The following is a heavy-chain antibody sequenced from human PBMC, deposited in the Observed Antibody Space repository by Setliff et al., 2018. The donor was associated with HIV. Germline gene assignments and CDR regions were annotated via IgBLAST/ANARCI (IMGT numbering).Heavy chain of an antibody. V-gene: IGHV3-23*01. J-gene: IGHJ4*02. Sequence: LRLSCAASGFTLRSYAMYWVRQAPGKGLEWVAGISGAGATTYYADSVKGRFTISRDNSKDTLYLQMNSLRAEDTAVYYCAKDGYSDYLNSYFDYWGQGTLVTVSS. CDR3: AKDGYSDYLNSYFDY. CDR1: GFTLRSYA. D-gene: IGHD4-17*01. CDR2: ISGAGATT.